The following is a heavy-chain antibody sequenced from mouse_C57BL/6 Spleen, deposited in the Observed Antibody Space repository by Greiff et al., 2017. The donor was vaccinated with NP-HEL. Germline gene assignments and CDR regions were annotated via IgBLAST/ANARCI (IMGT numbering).Heavy chain of an antibody. CDR1: GYTFTSYW. D-gene: IGHD1-1*01. CDR3: ASLYYGRGYFDY. Sequence: VQLQQPGAELVMPGASVKLSCKASGYTFTSYWMHWVKQRPGQGLEWIGEFDPSDSYTNYNQKFKGKSTLTVDRSSSTAYMQLSSLTSEDSAVYYCASLYYGRGYFDYWGQGTTLTVSS. V-gene: IGHV1-69*01. CDR2: FDPSDSYT. J-gene: IGHJ2*01.